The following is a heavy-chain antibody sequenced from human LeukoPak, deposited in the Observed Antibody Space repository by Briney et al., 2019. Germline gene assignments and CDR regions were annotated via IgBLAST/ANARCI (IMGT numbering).Heavy chain of an antibody. Sequence: SETLSLTCAVYGGSFSGYYWSWIRQPPGKGLEWIGEINHSGSTNYNPSLKSRVTISVDTSKNQFSLKLSSVTAADTAVYYCARGRSIAAALYRFDPWGQGTLVTVSS. CDR1: GGSFSGYY. J-gene: IGHJ5*02. CDR3: ARGRSIAAALYRFDP. D-gene: IGHD6-13*01. V-gene: IGHV4-34*01. CDR2: INHSGST.